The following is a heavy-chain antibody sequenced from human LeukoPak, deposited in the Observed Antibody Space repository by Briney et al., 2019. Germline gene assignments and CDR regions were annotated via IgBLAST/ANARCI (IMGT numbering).Heavy chain of an antibody. V-gene: IGHV3-21*01. CDR3: ARVPRGEWLVWYFDY. CDR1: GFTFSSYS. CDR2: ISSSSSYI. J-gene: IGHJ4*02. Sequence: PGGSLRLSCAASGFTFSSYSMNWVRQAPGKGLEWVSSISSSSSYIYYADSMKGRFTISRDNAKNSLYLQMNSLRAEDTAVYYCARVPRGEWLVWYFDYWGQGTLVTVSS. D-gene: IGHD6-19*01.